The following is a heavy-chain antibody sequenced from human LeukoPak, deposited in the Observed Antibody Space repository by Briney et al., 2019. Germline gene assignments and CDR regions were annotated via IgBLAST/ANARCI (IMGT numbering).Heavy chain of an antibody. J-gene: IGHJ5*02. V-gene: IGHV4-38-2*02. D-gene: IGHD4-23*01. CDR3: AGDPPTRYYGGNSRPLS. CDR1: GYSISTGYY. CDR2: IYHSGST. Sequence: PSETLSLTCTVSGYSISTGYYWGWIRQPPGKGLEWIGSIYHSGSTYYNPSLKSRVTISIDTSKNQFSLMLSSVTAADTAVYYCAGDPPTRYYGGNSRPLSWGQGTLVTVSS.